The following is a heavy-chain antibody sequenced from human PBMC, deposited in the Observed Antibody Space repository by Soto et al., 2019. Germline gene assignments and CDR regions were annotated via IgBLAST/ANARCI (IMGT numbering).Heavy chain of an antibody. CDR3: AREDYHSWRGQLYNWFDH. Sequence: ASVKVSCKASGYTFTSYGISWVRQAPGQGLEWMGWISAYNGNTNYAQKLQGRVTMTTDTSTSTAYMELRSLRSDDTAVYYCAREDYHSWRGQLYNWFDHWRQGTLGTLSS. CDR2: ISAYNGNT. J-gene: IGHJ5*02. D-gene: IGHD3-3*01. V-gene: IGHV1-18*01. CDR1: GYTFTSYG.